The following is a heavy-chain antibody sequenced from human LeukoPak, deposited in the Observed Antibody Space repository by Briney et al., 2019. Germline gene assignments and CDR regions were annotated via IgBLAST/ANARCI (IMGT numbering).Heavy chain of an antibody. CDR2: MSPNSGDT. Sequence: ASVKVSCTASGYTFTTHDINWVRQATGQGLEWLGWMSPNSGDTGYAQKFQGRVTMTRDTSTSTVYMELSSLRSEDTAVYYCARDAWYYDFWSGHNINWFDPWGQGTLVTVSS. J-gene: IGHJ5*02. CDR3: ARDAWYYDFWSGHNINWFDP. D-gene: IGHD3-3*01. V-gene: IGHV1-8*01. CDR1: GYTFTTHD.